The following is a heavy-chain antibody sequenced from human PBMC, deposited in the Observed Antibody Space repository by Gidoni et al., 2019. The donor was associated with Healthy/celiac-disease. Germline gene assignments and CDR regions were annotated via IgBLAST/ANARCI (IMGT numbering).Heavy chain of an antibody. CDR1: GGTFSSYA. J-gene: IGHJ4*02. D-gene: IGHD3-22*01. V-gene: IGHV1-69*01. CDR2: IIPIVGTT. Sequence: QVQLVQSGAEVKKPGSSVKVSCKASGGTFSSYAISRVRPAPGPGLEWMGGIIPIVGTTNNAQKFQGRVTITADESTSTAYMELSSLRSEDTAVYYCAREAEETYYYDSSGPAPYYFDYWGQGTLVTVSS. CDR3: AREAEETYYYDSSGPAPYYFDY.